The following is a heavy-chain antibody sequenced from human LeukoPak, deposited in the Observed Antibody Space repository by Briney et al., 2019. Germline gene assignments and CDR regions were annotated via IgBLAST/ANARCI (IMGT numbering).Heavy chain of an antibody. Sequence: SETLSLTCTVSGGSISSYGYYWSWLRQHTGKGLVWIGYIYYSGSTYYNPSLKSPVTISVDTTKNQFSLKLSSVPAADAAVYYCARDSPVGYSGLDYWGQGTVVTVSS. CDR3: ARDSPVGYSGLDY. J-gene: IGHJ4*02. CDR2: IYYSGST. CDR1: GGSISSYGYY. V-gene: IGHV4-31*01. D-gene: IGHD5-24*01.